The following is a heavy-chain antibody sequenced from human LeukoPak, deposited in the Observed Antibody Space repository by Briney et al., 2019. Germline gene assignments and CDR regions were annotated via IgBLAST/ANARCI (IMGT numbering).Heavy chain of an antibody. CDR2: INHSGST. V-gene: IGHV4-34*01. CDR1: GGSFSGYY. CDR3: ARALRGITMVKGAEFDY. J-gene: IGHJ4*02. Sequence: KPSETLSLTCAVYGGSFSGYYWSWIRQPPGKGLEWIGEINHSGSTNYNPSLKSRVTISVDASKSQFSLKLSSVTAADTAVYYCARALRGITMVKGAEFDYWGQGTLVTVSS. D-gene: IGHD3-10*01.